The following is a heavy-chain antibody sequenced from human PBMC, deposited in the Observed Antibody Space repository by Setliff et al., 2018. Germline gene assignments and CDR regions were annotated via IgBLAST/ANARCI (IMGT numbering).Heavy chain of an antibody. CDR3: ARGPPDFVVVPAAAKFDY. J-gene: IGHJ4*02. CDR1: GYIFNNYF. V-gene: IGHV1-2*06. Sequence: ASVKVSCKASGYIFNNYFLHWVRQAPGQGLEWMGRFHPYSGHTNYAQNFQGRVTMTMDASITTVYMELSRLTSDDTAVYYCARGPPDFVVVPAAAKFDYWGQGTPVTVSS. CDR2: FHPYSGHT. D-gene: IGHD2-2*01.